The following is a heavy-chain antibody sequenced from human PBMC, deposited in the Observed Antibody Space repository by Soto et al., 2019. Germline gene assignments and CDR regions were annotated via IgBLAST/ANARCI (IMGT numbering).Heavy chain of an antibody. Sequence: HPGGSLRLSCAASGFTFSSYGMHGVRQAPGKGLEWVAVISYDGSNKYYADSVKGRFTISRDNSKNTLYLQMNSLRAEDTAVYYCAKAFETMIVVVIPYYYGMDVWGQGTTVTVSS. CDR2: ISYDGSNK. CDR3: AKAFETMIVVVIPYYYGMDV. V-gene: IGHV3-30*18. CDR1: GFTFSSYG. J-gene: IGHJ6*02. D-gene: IGHD3-22*01.